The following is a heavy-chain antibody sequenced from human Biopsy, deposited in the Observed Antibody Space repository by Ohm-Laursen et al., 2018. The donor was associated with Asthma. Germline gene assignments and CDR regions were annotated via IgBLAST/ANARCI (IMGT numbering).Heavy chain of an antibody. V-gene: IGHV1-18*01. D-gene: IGHD3-10*01. J-gene: IGHJ6*02. Sequence: SSVKVSCKTSGYTFNSAGITWVRQAPGQGLEWMGWISVYNGNTKVAQKLQDRVTMITDTSTSTAYMELRSLRTDDTAVYFCARAVDYSHYYGIDVWGQGTTVTVS. CDR3: ARAVDYSHYYGIDV. CDR1: GYTFNSAG. CDR2: ISVYNGNT.